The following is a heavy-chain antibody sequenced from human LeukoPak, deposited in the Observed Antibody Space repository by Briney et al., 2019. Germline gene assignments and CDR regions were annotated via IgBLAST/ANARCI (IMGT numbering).Heavy chain of an antibody. D-gene: IGHD4-17*01. CDR3: ARGVSAYYGIEHYFDY. Sequence: SETLSLTCTVSGGSISSGGYYWSWIRQHPGKGLEWIGYIYYSGSTYYNPSLKSRVTISVDTSKNQFSLKLSSVTAADTAVYYCARGVSAYYGIEHYFDYWGQGTLVTVSS. CDR1: GGSISSGGYY. J-gene: IGHJ4*02. CDR2: IYYSGST. V-gene: IGHV4-31*03.